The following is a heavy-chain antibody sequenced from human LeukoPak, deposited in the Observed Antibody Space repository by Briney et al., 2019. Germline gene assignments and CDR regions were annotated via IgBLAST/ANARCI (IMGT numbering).Heavy chain of an antibody. CDR2: IYYSGST. CDR3: AREIGARGVDY. J-gene: IGHJ4*02. D-gene: IGHD1-26*01. V-gene: IGHV4-59*01. Sequence: TLSLTCTVSGGSISSYYWSWIRQPPGKGLVWIGYIYYSGSTNYNPSLKSRVTISVDTSKNQFSLKLSSVTAADTAVYYCAREIGARGVDYWGQGTLVTVSS. CDR1: GGSISSYY.